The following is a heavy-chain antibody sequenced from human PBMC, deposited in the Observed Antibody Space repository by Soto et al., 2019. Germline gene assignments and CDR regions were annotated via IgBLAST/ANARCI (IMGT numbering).Heavy chain of an antibody. CDR2: IYYSGST. CDR3: ARTFYYGSGTSDY. V-gene: IGHV4-31*11. CDR1: GGSISSGGYY. D-gene: IGHD3-10*01. Sequence: PSETLSLTCVVSGGSISSGGYYRSWIRPHPGKGLEWIGYIYYSGSTYYNPSLKSRITISVDTSKNQFSLKLSSVTAADTAVYYCARTFYYGSGTSDYWGQGTLVTVSS. J-gene: IGHJ4*02.